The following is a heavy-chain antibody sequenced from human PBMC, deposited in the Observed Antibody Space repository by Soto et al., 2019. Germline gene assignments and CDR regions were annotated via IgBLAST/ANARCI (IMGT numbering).Heavy chain of an antibody. Sequence: QVQLVESGGGVVQPGRSLRLSCAASGFTFSNYGMHWVRQAPGKGLEWVAVISYDGSNKYYADSVKGRFTISRDNSKNTLYLQMNSLRDEDTAVYCCAKGEYYYGSGSPYYGMDVWGQGTTVTVSS. CDR3: AKGEYYYGSGSPYYGMDV. CDR2: ISYDGSNK. CDR1: GFTFSNYG. J-gene: IGHJ6*02. V-gene: IGHV3-30*18. D-gene: IGHD3-10*01.